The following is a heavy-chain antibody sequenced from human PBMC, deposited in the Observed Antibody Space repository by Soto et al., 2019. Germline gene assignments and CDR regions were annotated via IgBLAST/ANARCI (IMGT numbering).Heavy chain of an antibody. CDR2: IWYDGSNK. D-gene: IGHD3-10*01. J-gene: IGHJ4*02. V-gene: IGHV3-33*01. Sequence: PGGSLRLSCAASGFTFSSYGMHWVRQAPGKGLEWVAVIWYDGSNKYYADSVKGRFTISRDNSKNTLYLQMNSLRAEDTAVYYCARGKGLLWPTTLIFDYWGQGTLVTVSS. CDR1: GFTFSSYG. CDR3: ARGKGLLWPTTLIFDY.